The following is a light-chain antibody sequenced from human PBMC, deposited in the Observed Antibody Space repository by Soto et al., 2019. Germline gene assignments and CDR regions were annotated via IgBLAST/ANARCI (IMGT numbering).Light chain of an antibody. CDR3: QQRSRRPPMYT. Sequence: EIVLTQSPATLSLSPGEGATLSCRASQSVSSYLVWYQQKPGQAPRLLIYDASKRATGIPARFSGSGSGTDFTLTISSLEPEDFAVYYCQQRSRRPPMYTFGQGTKVDIK. CDR1: QSVSSY. J-gene: IGKJ2*01. CDR2: DAS. V-gene: IGKV3-11*01.